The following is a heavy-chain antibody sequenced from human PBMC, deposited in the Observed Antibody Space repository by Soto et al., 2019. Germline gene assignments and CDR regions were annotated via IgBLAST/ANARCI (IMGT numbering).Heavy chain of an antibody. CDR1: GFSLSTSGVG. V-gene: IGHV2-5*02. CDR2: IYWDDDK. J-gene: IGHJ5*02. D-gene: IGHD3-10*01. Sequence: QITLKESGPTLVKPTQTLTLTCTFSGFSLSTSGVGVGWIRQPPGKALEWLALIYWDDDKRYSPSLKSRLTITKDTSKNQVVLTMTNMDPVDTATNYCAHARVRGVIISRPFDPWGQGTLVTVSS. CDR3: AHARVRGVIISRPFDP.